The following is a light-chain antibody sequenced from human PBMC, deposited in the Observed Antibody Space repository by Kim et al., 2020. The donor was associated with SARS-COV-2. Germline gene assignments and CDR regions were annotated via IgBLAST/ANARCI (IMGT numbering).Light chain of an antibody. CDR1: QSVSSY. CDR3: QQRSNWPPVYT. V-gene: IGKV3-11*01. J-gene: IGKJ2*01. CDR2: DAS. Sequence: SPGERATLPCRASQSVSSYLAWYQQKPGQAPRLLIYDASNRATGIPARFSGSGSGTDFTLTISSLEPEDIAVYYCQQRSNWPPVYTFGQGTKLEI.